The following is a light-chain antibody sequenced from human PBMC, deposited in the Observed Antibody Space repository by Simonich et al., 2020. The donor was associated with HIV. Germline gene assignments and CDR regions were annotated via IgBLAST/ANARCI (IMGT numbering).Light chain of an antibody. CDR3: QQYYSTPYT. CDR1: QTVLFRSNNKNY. V-gene: IGKV4-1*01. J-gene: IGKJ2*01. Sequence: DIVMTQSPDSLAVSLGERAAINCKSSQTVLFRSNNKNYLAWYQQKPGQPPKLRIYWASTGESGVPDRFSGSGSGTEFTLTISSLQAEDVAVYYCQQYYSTPYTFGQGTKLEIK. CDR2: WAS.